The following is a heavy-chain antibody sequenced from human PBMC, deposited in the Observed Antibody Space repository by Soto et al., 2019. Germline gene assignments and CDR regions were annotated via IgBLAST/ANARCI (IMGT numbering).Heavy chain of an antibody. V-gene: IGHV4-34*01. Sequence: SETLSLTCTVSGGSMISYYWSWIRQPPGKGLEWIGEINHSGSTNYNPSLKSRVTISVDTSKNQFSLKLSSVTAADTAVYYCARGDYYGSGNYGMDVWGQGTTVTVSS. CDR1: GGSMISYY. D-gene: IGHD3-10*01. CDR2: INHSGST. CDR3: ARGDYYGSGNYGMDV. J-gene: IGHJ6*02.